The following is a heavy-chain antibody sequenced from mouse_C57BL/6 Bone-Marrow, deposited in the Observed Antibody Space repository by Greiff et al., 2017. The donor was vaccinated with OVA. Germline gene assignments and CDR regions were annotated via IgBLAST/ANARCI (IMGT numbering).Heavy chain of an antibody. CDR1: DSEVFPIAY. V-gene: IGHV15-2*01. Sequence: QVQLKQSGSELRSPGSSVKLSCKDFDSEVFPIAYMRWVRQKPGHGFEWIGGILPSIGRTIYGEKFEDKATLDADTLSNTAYLELNSLTSEDSAIYYCARAGYYGSLYFDYWGQGTTLTVSS. CDR2: ILPSIGRT. J-gene: IGHJ2*01. D-gene: IGHD1-1*01. CDR3: ARAGYYGSLYFDY.